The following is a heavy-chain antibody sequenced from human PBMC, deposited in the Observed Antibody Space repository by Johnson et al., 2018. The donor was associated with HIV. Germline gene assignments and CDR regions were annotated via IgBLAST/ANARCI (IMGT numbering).Heavy chain of an antibody. CDR2: IYSGGRT. Sequence: VQLVESGGGLVQPGGSLRLSCAASGFTVNSNYINWVRQAPGKGLECVSGIYSGGRTYYADSVKGRFTISRDRSKNTLYLQMNSLRVEDTAVYYCAKGADYADYEGAFDIWGQGTMVTVSS. D-gene: IGHD4-17*01. CDR3: AKGADYADYEGAFDI. CDR1: GFTVNSNY. V-gene: IGHV3-66*01. J-gene: IGHJ3*02.